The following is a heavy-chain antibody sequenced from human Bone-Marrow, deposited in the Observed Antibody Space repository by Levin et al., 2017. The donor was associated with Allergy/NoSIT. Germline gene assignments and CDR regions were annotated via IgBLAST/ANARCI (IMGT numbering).Heavy chain of an antibody. D-gene: IGHD6-13*01. Sequence: KISCKASGGTFSSYAISWVRQAPGQGLEWMGGIIPIFGTANYAQKFQGRVTITADESTSTAYMELSSLRSEDTAVYYCARDPYRDIGSSWYFWAFDIWGQGTMVTVSS. CDR3: ARDPYRDIGSSWYFWAFDI. V-gene: IGHV1-69*01. CDR2: IIPIFGTA. CDR1: GGTFSSYA. J-gene: IGHJ3*02.